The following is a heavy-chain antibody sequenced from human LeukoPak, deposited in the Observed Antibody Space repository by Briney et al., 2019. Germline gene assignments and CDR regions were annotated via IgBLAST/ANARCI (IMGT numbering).Heavy chain of an antibody. V-gene: IGHV3-21*01. CDR3: ARVALGGYCSGGSCYLDNYYYYGMDV. D-gene: IGHD2-15*01. Sequence: GGSLRPSCAASGFTFSSYSMNWVRQAPGKGLEWVSSISSSSSYIYYADSVKGRFTISRDNAKNSLYLQMSSLRAEDTAVYYCARVALGGYCSGGSCYLDNYYYYGMDVWGQGTTVTVSS. J-gene: IGHJ6*02. CDR1: GFTFSSYS. CDR2: ISSSSSYI.